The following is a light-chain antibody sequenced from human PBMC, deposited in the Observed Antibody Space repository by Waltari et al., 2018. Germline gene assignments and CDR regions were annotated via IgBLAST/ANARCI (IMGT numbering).Light chain of an antibody. CDR1: QSISTY. Sequence: DIQMTQSPSYLSASVGDRINITCRAGQSISTYLNWYQQKRGEAPKVLIYAASSLARGVPSRFIGSGSGTDFTLTISCLQPEDFATYYCQQSYNVPRTFGQGTKVDIK. J-gene: IGKJ1*01. V-gene: IGKV1-39*01. CDR2: AAS. CDR3: QQSYNVPRT.